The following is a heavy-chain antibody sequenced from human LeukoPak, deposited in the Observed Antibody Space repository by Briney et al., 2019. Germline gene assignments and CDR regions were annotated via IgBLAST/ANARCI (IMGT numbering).Heavy chain of an antibody. J-gene: IGHJ6*03. Sequence: PGGSLRLSCVASGFTFSDYYMNWIRQAPGKGLEWISYITSSDSTIYYADSVKGRFTISRDNAKNSLYLQINSLRAEDTAVYYCAGEGRCSSTSCYATYYYMDVWGQGTTVTVSS. CDR1: GFTFSDYY. CDR3: AGEGRCSSTSCYATYYYMDV. D-gene: IGHD2-2*01. CDR2: ITSSDSTI. V-gene: IGHV3-11*04.